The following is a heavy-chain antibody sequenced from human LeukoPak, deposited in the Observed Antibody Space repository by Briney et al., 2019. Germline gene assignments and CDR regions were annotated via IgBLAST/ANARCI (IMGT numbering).Heavy chain of an antibody. V-gene: IGHV1-69*13. J-gene: IGHJ6*02. CDR1: GGTFSSYA. D-gene: IGHD3-10*01. CDR2: IIPIFGTA. CDR3: ARGRITMVRGLGYYYYCMDV. Sequence: SVKVSCKASGGTFSSYAISWVRQAPGQGLEWMGGIIPIFGTANYAQKFQGRVTITADESTSTAYMELSSLRSEDTAVYYCARGRITMVRGLGYYYYCMDVWGQGTTVTVSS.